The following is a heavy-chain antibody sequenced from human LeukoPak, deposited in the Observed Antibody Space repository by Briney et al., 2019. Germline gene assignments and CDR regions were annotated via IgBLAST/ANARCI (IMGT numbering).Heavy chain of an antibody. CDR1: GGSISSSSYY. V-gene: IGHV4-39*01. CDR3: ARWGGSGSYYNSAY. CDR2: IYHSGST. Sequence: PSETLSLTCTVSGGSISSSSYYWGWIRQTPGKGLEWIGSIYHSGSTYYNPSLKSRVTISVDTSKNQFSLKLSSVTATDTAVYYCARWGGSGSYYNSAYWGQGTLVTVSS. J-gene: IGHJ4*02. D-gene: IGHD3-10*01.